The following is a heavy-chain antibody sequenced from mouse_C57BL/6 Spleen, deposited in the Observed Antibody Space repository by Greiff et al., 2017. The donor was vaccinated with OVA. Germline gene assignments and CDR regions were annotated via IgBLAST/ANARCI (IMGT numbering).Heavy chain of an antibody. J-gene: IGHJ2*01. CDR1: GYSFTSYY. CDR2: INPSNGGT. Sequence: VQLQQSGPELVKPGASVKLSCKASGYSFTSYYIHWVKQRPGQGLEWIGNINPSNGGTNYNEKFKSKATLTVDKSSSTLYIQLSSLTSEDSAVYYCARGGGYGYDGGNYFGYWGQGTTLTVSS. V-gene: IGHV1-53*01. CDR3: ARGGGYGYDGGNYFGY. D-gene: IGHD2-2*01.